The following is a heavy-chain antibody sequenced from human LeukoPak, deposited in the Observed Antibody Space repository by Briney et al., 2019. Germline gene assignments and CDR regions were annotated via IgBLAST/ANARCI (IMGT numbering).Heavy chain of an antibody. CDR2: INPNSGGT. V-gene: IGHV1-2*02. CDR1: GFTFTGYY. CDR3: ARGAKGGLITMIVVVTTDAEYFQH. J-gene: IGHJ1*01. D-gene: IGHD3-22*01. Sequence: GASVKVSCKASGFTFTGYYMHWVRQAPGQGLEWMGWINPNSGGTNYAQKFQGRVTMTRDTSISTAYMELSRLRSDDTAVYYCARGAKGGLITMIVVVTTDAEYFQHWGQGTLVTVSS.